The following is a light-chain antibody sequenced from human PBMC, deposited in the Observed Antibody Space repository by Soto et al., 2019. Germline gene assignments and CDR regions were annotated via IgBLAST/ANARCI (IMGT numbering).Light chain of an antibody. CDR1: QSITTP. V-gene: IGKV1-39*01. CDR2: ASS. Sequence: DIQMTQSPSSLSPSVGARATIPCRPSQSITTPLNWYQQKPGMAPSLLICASSTLQGGVPSRFSGSGSGTDFTLTISSLQPEDFATYYCQQSYSAPYTFGQGTKLEIK. CDR3: QQSYSAPYT. J-gene: IGKJ2*01.